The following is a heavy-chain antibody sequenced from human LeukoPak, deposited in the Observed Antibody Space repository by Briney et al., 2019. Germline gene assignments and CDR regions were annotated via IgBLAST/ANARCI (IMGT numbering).Heavy chain of an antibody. CDR1: GGSISIGGYY. CDR2: IYYSGST. CDR3: ARGGSYLPNFDY. Sequence: SETLSLTCTVSGGSISIGGYYWSWIRQHPGKGLEWIGYIYYSGSTYYNPSLKSRVTISVDTSKNQFSLKLSSVTAADTAVYYCARGGSYLPNFDYWGQGTLVTVSS. D-gene: IGHD1-26*01. J-gene: IGHJ4*02. V-gene: IGHV4-31*03.